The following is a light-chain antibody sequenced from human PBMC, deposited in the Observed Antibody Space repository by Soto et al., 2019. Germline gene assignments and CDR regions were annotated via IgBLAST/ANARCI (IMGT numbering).Light chain of an antibody. Sequence: EIVLSQSPGTLSLSPGEGATLSCRASQTVSNSNLAWYQQRPGQAPRLFIFGASTRATGIPDRFSGSGSGTDFTLTISRLESEDFAVYFCQHYGSSPWTFGKGTRVEIK. CDR2: GAS. J-gene: IGKJ1*01. CDR3: QHYGSSPWT. CDR1: QTVSNSN. V-gene: IGKV3-20*01.